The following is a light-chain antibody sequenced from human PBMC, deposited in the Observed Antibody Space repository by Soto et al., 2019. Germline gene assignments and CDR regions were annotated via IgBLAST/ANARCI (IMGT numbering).Light chain of an antibody. Sequence: EIVLTQSPGTLSLSPGERATLSCRASQSITNNYLAWYQQKPGQAPRLLIYGESSRATGIPDRFRGGGSGTDFALTISRLEPEDCAVYYCQQYGSSPRTFGQGTQGEIK. V-gene: IGKV3-20*01. CDR3: QQYGSSPRT. CDR2: GES. CDR1: QSITNNY. J-gene: IGKJ1*01.